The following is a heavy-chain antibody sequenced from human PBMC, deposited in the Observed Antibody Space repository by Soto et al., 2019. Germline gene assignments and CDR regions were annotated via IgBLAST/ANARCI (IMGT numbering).Heavy chain of an antibody. CDR2: ISGSGGST. CDR1: GFTFSSYA. V-gene: IGHV3-23*01. D-gene: IGHD3-22*01. J-gene: IGHJ4*02. Sequence: GGSLRLSCAASGFTFSSYAMSWVRQAPGKGLEWVSAISGSGGSTYYADSVKGRFTISRDNSKNTLYLQMNSLRAEDTAVYYSARVCFDRRGYYSEATSYLDYWGQETLVTVSS. CDR3: ARVCFDRRGYYSEATSYLDY.